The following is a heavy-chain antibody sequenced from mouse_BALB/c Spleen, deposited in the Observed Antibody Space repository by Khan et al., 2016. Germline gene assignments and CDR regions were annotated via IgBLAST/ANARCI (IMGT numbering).Heavy chain of an antibody. J-gene: IGHJ2*01. Sequence: QVRLQQSGAELVRPGASVKLSCKALGYTFTDFEMHWVKQTPVHGLEWIGAFHPGGGGAAYNQRFKVKATLTADKSSSTAYMELSSLTSEDSAVYYCTKGLRRGYYFDSWGQGTTLTVSS. CDR1: GYTFTDFE. CDR2: FHPGGGGA. D-gene: IGHD2-4*01. CDR3: TKGLRRGYYFDS. V-gene: IGHV1-15*01.